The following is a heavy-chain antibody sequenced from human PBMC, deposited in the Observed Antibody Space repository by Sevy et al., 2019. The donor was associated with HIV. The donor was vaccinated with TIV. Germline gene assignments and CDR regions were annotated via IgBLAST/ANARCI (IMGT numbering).Heavy chain of an antibody. D-gene: IGHD2-15*01. CDR1: GYTFTSYG. CDR2: TSALNGDT. J-gene: IGHJ4*02. CDR3: ARAYCSGGRCYSLAY. V-gene: IGHV1-18*01. Sequence: ASVKVSCKASGYTFTSYGITWVRQAPGQGLEWMGWTSALNGDTNYAQRLQGRVTKTTDTSTSTAYMELRSLRSDDTAVYYCARAYCSGGRCYSLAYWGQGTLVTVSS.